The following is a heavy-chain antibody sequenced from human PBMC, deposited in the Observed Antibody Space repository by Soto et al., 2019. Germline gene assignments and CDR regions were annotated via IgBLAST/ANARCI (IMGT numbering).Heavy chain of an antibody. D-gene: IGHD3-22*01. V-gene: IGHV1-8*01. CDR1: GYTLTSYD. CDR2: MNPNSGNT. Sequence: ASVKVSCKASGYTLTSYDINWVRQATGQGLEWMGWMNPNSGNTGYAQKFQGRVTMTRNTSISTAYMELSSLRSEDTAVYYCAISYYYDSSGYYYVWPYWGQGTLVTVSS. J-gene: IGHJ4*02. CDR3: AISYYYDSSGYYYVWPY.